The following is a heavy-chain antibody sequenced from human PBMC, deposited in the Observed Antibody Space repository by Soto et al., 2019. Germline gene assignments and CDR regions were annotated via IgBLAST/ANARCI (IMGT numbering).Heavy chain of an antibody. CDR2: FDPEDGET. CDR1: GYTLTELS. Sequence: ASVKVSCKVSGYTLTELSMHWVRQAPGKGLEWMGGFDPEDGETIYAQKFQGRVTMTGDTSTDTAYMELSSLRSEDTAVYYCATDPGILDIWGQGTMVTVSS. D-gene: IGHD6-13*01. CDR3: ATDPGILDI. J-gene: IGHJ3*02. V-gene: IGHV1-24*01.